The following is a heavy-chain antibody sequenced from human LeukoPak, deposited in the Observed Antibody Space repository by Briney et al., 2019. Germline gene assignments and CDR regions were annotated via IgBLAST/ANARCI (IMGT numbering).Heavy chain of an antibody. D-gene: IGHD3-22*01. CDR1: GYTFTSYD. CDR2: IIPIFGTA. Sequence: VASVKVSCKASGYTFTSYDISWVRQATGQGLEWMGGIIPIFGTANYAQKFQGRVAITTDESTSTAYMELSSLRSEDTAVYYCARGSQTPDYYDSSGYYLDYWGQGTLVTVSS. V-gene: IGHV1-69*05. J-gene: IGHJ4*02. CDR3: ARGSQTPDYYDSSGYYLDY.